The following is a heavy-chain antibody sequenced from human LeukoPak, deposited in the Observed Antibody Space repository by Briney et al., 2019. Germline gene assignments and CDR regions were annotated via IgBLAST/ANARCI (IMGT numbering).Heavy chain of an antibody. CDR2: ISTYNGNT. J-gene: IGHJ6*03. CDR3: ARPKGGIAAAGTISYYYYYMDV. D-gene: IGHD6-13*01. V-gene: IGHV1-18*01. Sequence: ASVKVSCKASGYTFTTYYITWVRQAPGQGLEWMGWISTYNGNTNYAQKLQGRVTMTTATSTSTAYMELRSLRSDDTAVYYCARPKGGIAAAGTISYYYYYMDVWGKGTTVTISS. CDR1: GYTFTTYY.